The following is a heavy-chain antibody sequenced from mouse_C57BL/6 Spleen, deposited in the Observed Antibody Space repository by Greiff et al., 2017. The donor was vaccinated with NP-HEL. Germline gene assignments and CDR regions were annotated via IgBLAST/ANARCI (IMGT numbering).Heavy chain of an antibody. CDR1: GYTFTSYW. J-gene: IGHJ4*01. CDR2: IYPGSGST. Sequence: QVQLKQPGAELVKPGASVKMSCKASGYTFTSYWITWVKQRPGQGLEWIGDIYPGSGSTNYNEKFKSKATLTVDTSSSTAYMQLSSLTSEDSAVYYCARSRGYLYAMDYWGQGTSVTVSS. V-gene: IGHV1-55*01. CDR3: ARSRGYLYAMDY. D-gene: IGHD2-2*01.